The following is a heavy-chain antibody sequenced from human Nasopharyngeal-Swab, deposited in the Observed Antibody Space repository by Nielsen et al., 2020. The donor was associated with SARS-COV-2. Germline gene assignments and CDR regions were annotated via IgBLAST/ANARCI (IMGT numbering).Heavy chain of an antibody. J-gene: IGHJ3*02. V-gene: IGHV3-7*01. CDR1: GFTFRSYW. CDR2: IKQDGSEK. CDR3: ARSHDYGNHDAFDI. D-gene: IGHD4-17*01. Sequence: GESLKISCAASGFTFRSYWMSWVRQAPGRGLEWVANIKQDGSEKYYVDSVKGRFTISRDNANNSLYVQMNSLRAEDTAVYYCARSHDYGNHDAFDIWGQGTMVTVSS.